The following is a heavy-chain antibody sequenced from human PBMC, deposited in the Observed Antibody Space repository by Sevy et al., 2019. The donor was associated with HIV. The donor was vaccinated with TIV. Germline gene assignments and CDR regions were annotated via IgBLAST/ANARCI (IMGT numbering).Heavy chain of an antibody. V-gene: IGHV7-4-1*02. CDR3: TRGYCSGGTCSPGGY. J-gene: IGHJ4*02. Sequence: ASVKVSCKASGYTFTSYIMSWVRQAPGQGLEWMGWINTMTGNPTYAQGFTGRFVFSLDTSASTAYLQISSLKAEDSAVYYCTRGYCSGGTCSPGGYWGQGTLVTVPS. CDR1: GYTFTSYI. D-gene: IGHD2-15*01. CDR2: INTMTGNP.